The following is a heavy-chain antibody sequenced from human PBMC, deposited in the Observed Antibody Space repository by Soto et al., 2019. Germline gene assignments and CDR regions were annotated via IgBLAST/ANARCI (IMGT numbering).Heavy chain of an antibody. CDR3: ASRDTAYGPSYYYYGMDV. V-gene: IGHV1-46*01. D-gene: IGHD5-18*01. J-gene: IGHJ6*02. Sequence: ASVKVSCKASGYTFTSYYMHWVRQAPGQGLEWMGIINPSGGSTSYAQKFQGRVTMTRDTSTSTVYMELSSLRSEDTAVYYCASRDTAYGPSYYYYGMDVWGQGTTVTVSS. CDR1: GYTFTSYY. CDR2: INPSGGST.